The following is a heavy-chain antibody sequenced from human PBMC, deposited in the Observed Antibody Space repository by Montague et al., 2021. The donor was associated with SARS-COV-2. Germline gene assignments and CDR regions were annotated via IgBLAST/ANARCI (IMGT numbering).Heavy chain of an antibody. CDR3: ARDRYSSSWYGQKYYFDY. J-gene: IGHJ4*02. CDR2: INHSGST. D-gene: IGHD6-13*01. Sequence: SETLSLTCAVYGGSFSGYYRSWIRQPPGKGLEWIGEINHSGSTNYNPSLKSRVTISVDTSKNQFSLKLSSVTAADTAVYYCARDRYSSSWYGQKYYFDYWGQGTLVTVSS. CDR1: GGSFSGYY. V-gene: IGHV4-34*01.